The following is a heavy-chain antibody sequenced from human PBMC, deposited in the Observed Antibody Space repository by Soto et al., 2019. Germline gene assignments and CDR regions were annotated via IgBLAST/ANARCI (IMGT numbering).Heavy chain of an antibody. CDR3: ARRRPTGYYNY. V-gene: IGHV3-11*05. Sequence: QVQLVESGGDLVKPGGSLRLSCAASGFPFSDYYMSWIRQAPGKGLEWVSSIGGSSSYTNNADSVKGRFTISRDNAKNSLYLQMNSLRAEDTAVYYCARRRPTGYYNYWGQGTLVTASA. D-gene: IGHD3-9*01. J-gene: IGHJ4*02. CDR2: IGGSSSYT. CDR1: GFPFSDYY.